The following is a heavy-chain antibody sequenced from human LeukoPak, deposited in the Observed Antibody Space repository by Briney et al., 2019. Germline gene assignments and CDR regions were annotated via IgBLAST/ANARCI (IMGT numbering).Heavy chain of an antibody. Sequence: ASVKVSCKASGYTFTNYYIHWVRQAPGQGLERVGMINPSGGRTSYAQRFQGRVTVTTDTSTSTVYMQLSSLASEDTAVYYCARESGYSSSWAFDYWGQGTLVTVSS. D-gene: IGHD6-13*01. V-gene: IGHV1-46*01. J-gene: IGHJ4*02. CDR3: ARESGYSSSWAFDY. CDR1: GYTFTNYY. CDR2: INPSGGRT.